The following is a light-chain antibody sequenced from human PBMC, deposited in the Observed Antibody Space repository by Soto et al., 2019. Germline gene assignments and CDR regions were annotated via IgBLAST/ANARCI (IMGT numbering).Light chain of an antibody. CDR3: QQYGSSPRT. CDR1: QSVSRNY. Sequence: EIMLTQSPGTLSLCPGERATLSCRASQSVSRNYLAWYQQKPGQAPRLLIYAATSRITGIPDRFSASGSGTDFTLTISRLEPEDFAVYHCQQYGSSPRTFGQGTKVEVK. V-gene: IGKV3-20*01. CDR2: AAT. J-gene: IGKJ1*01.